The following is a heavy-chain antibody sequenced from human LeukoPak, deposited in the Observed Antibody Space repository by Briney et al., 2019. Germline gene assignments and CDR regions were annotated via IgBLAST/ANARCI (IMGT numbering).Heavy chain of an antibody. CDR1: GFTFDDYG. D-gene: IGHD3-22*01. Sequence: PGGSLRLSCAASGFTFDDYGMSWVRQAPGKGLEWVSGINWNGGSTGYADSVKGRFTISRDNAKNSLYLQMNSLRAEDTALYYCARLTTPSRGYYFDYWGQGTLVTVSS. CDR3: ARLTTPSRGYYFDY. J-gene: IGHJ4*02. V-gene: IGHV3-20*04. CDR2: INWNGGST.